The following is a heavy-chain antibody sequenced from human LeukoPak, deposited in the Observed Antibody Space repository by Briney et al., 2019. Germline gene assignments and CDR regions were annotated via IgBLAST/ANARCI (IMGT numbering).Heavy chain of an antibody. CDR2: IWYGGTNK. Sequence: GGSLRLSCAASGFTFSSYGMHWVRQAPGKGLEWVAVIWYGGTNKYYADSVKGRFTISRDNAKNSLYLQMNSLRAEDTAVYYCARDLTAPYYYYMDVWGKGTTVTVSS. V-gene: IGHV3-33*01. CDR3: ARDLTAPYYYYMDV. CDR1: GFTFSSYG. J-gene: IGHJ6*03.